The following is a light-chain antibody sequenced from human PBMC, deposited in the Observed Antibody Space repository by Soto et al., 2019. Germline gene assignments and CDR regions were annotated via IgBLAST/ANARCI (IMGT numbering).Light chain of an antibody. Sequence: ILMTHSPATLSFSPVEIATLSCSASQSVSSYLAWYQQKPGQAPRLLIYDASNRATGIPARFSGSGSGTDFTLTISSLEPEDFAVYYCQQRSNWPSITFGQGTKVDI. J-gene: IGKJ1*01. CDR1: QSVSSY. CDR3: QQRSNWPSIT. V-gene: IGKV3-11*01. CDR2: DAS.